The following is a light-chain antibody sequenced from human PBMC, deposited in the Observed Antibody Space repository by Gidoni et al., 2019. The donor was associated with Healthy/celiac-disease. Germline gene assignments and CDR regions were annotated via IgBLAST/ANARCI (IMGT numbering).Light chain of an antibody. CDR2: GAS. CDR1: QSVSSN. Sequence: EIVMKQYPATLSVSPGERATLSCRASQSVSSNLAWYQQKPGQAPRLLIYGASTRATGIPARFSGSGSGTEFTLTISSLQSEDFAVYYCQQYNNWPPMCSFXQXTKLEIK. J-gene: IGKJ2*04. CDR3: QQYNNWPPMCS. V-gene: IGKV3-15*01.